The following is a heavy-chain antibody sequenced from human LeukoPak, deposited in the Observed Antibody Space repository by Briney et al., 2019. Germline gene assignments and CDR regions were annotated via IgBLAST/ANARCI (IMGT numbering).Heavy chain of an antibody. Sequence: GGSLRLSCAASGFTFVSYVMSWVRQAPGKGLEWVSAISGSGGNTYYADSVKGRFTISRDNSKNTLYLQMNSLRAEDTAVYYCARAGSRIIMVPDVWGQGTTVTVSS. V-gene: IGHV3-23*01. CDR3: ARAGSRIIMVPDV. J-gene: IGHJ6*02. CDR2: ISGSGGNT. D-gene: IGHD3-10*01. CDR1: GFTFVSYV.